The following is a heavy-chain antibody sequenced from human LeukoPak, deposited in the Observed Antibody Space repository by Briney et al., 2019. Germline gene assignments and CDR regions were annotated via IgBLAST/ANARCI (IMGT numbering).Heavy chain of an antibody. Sequence: GGSLRLSCAASGFTFKTSWMTWVRQPPGKGLEWVANIKQDGSEKYYVDSVKGRFTISRDNAKNSLYLQMNSLRAEDTAVYYCARDTEGSSWGQGTLVTVSS. V-gene: IGHV3-7*01. CDR2: IKQDGSEK. CDR3: ARDTEGSS. CDR1: GFTFKTSW. D-gene: IGHD6-19*01. J-gene: IGHJ5*02.